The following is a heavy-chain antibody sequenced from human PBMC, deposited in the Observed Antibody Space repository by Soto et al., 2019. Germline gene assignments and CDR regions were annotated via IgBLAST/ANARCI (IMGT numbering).Heavy chain of an antibody. CDR1: GFTFSRYW. Sequence: GGSLRLSCTASGFTFSRYWMSWVRQTPGKGLEWVANIKEDGSEKYYLDSVKGRFTISRDNARNSLYLQMNTLRVEDTAVYYCARDDRYSAYDWGQGTLVTVSS. CDR2: IKEDGSEK. J-gene: IGHJ4*02. V-gene: IGHV3-7*05. D-gene: IGHD5-12*01. CDR3: ARDDRYSAYD.